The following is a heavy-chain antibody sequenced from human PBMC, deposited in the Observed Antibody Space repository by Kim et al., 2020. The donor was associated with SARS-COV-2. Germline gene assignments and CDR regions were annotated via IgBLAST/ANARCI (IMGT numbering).Heavy chain of an antibody. CDR3: ASTDKKQWLVDY. CDR2: IYYSGST. CDR1: GGSVSSGSYY. J-gene: IGHJ4*02. Sequence: SETLSLTCTVSGGSVSSGSYYWSWIRQPPGKGLEWIGYIYYSGSTNYNPSLKSRVTISVDTSKNQFSLKLSSVTAADTAVYYCASTDKKQWLVDYWGQGTLVTVSS. V-gene: IGHV4-61*01. D-gene: IGHD6-19*01.